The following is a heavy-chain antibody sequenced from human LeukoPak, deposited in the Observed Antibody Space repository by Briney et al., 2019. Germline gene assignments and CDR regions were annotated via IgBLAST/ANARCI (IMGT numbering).Heavy chain of an antibody. CDR1: GLTFDDYA. Sequence: PGGSLRLSCAASGLTFDDYAMHWVRQAPGKGLEGDSGISWNSGSIGYADSVKGRFTISRDNAKNSLYLQMNSLRAEDMALYYFAKDNRRLEGFYDALDIWGQGTMVTVSS. V-gene: IGHV3-9*03. D-gene: IGHD2/OR15-2a*01. J-gene: IGHJ3*02. CDR2: ISWNSGSI. CDR3: AKDNRRLEGFYDALDI.